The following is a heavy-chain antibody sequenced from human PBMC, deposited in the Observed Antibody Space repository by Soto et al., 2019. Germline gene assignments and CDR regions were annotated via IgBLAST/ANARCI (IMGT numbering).Heavy chain of an antibody. CDR1: GGSVSSGSYY. CDR3: ARAYGSGSYYNEAHY. Sequence: SETLSLTCTVSGGSVSSGSYYWSWIRQPPGKGLEWIGYIYYSGSTNYNPSLKSRVTISVDTSKNQFSLKLSSVTAADTAVYYCARAYGSGSYYNEAHYWGQGTLVTVSS. J-gene: IGHJ4*02. D-gene: IGHD3-10*01. CDR2: IYYSGST. V-gene: IGHV4-61*01.